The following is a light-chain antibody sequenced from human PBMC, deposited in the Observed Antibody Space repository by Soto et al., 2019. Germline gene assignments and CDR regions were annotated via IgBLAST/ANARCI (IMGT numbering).Light chain of an antibody. V-gene: IGKV1-5*03. CDR2: KAS. CDR1: QSISSY. CDR3: QQYDTSPLT. Sequence: DIQMTQSPSSLSASVGDRVTITCRASQSISSYLNWYQQKPGKAPKLLLYKASSLESGVPSRFSGSGSGTEFTLTISSLQPDDFGTYYCQQYDTSPLTFGGGTKVDIK. J-gene: IGKJ4*01.